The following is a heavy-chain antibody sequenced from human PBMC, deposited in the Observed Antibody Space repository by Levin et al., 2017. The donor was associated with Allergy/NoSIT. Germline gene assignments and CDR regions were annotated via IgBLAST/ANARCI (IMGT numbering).Heavy chain of an antibody. D-gene: IGHD1-14*01. CDR1: GGSISSSSYY. Sequence: SETLSLTCTVSGGSISSSSYYWGWIRQPPGKGLEWIGSIYYSGSTYYNPSLKSRVTISVDTSKNQFSLKLSSVTAADTAVYYCARGLYGWSTGTQYYFDYWGQGTLVTVSS. J-gene: IGHJ4*02. CDR2: IYYSGST. CDR3: ARGLYGWSTGTQYYFDY. V-gene: IGHV4-39*07.